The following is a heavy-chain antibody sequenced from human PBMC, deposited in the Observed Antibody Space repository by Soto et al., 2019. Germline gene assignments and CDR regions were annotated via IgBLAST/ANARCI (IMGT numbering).Heavy chain of an antibody. CDR1: GFILKNYA. CDR2: IGGTDGDSDGVP. J-gene: IGHJ3*01. Sequence: VQLLKSGGDLVQPGGSRRLSCVASGFILKNYAMSWVRQAPGKGLEWVSTIGGTDGDSDGVPWYEDSVKGRFTISRDSSANTLFLHMDNLRAEDSALYYCVKRGRNWGAFDFWGQGTTVVVSS. D-gene: IGHD7-27*01. CDR3: VKRGRNWGAFDF. V-gene: IGHV3-23*01.